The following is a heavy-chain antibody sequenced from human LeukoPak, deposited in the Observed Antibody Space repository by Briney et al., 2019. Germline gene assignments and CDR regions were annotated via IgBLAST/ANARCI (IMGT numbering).Heavy chain of an antibody. CDR3: GRQWTNAFDI. J-gene: IGHJ3*02. Sequence: GESLKISCKASGFDISSYWIGWLRQLPGKGLDWMGDIYPRDSDTRYSPSFQGQVSLSVDRSINTAFLHWKNLRASDTAMYYCGRQWTNAFDIWGQGTLVTVS. D-gene: IGHD3/OR15-3a*01. CDR1: GFDISSYW. V-gene: IGHV5-51*01. CDR2: IYPRDSDT.